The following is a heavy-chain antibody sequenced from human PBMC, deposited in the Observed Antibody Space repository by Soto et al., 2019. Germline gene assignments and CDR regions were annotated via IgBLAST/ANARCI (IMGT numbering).Heavy chain of an antibody. D-gene: IGHD3-22*01. V-gene: IGHV3-30*01. J-gene: IGHJ2*01. CDR2: VSSAGTGT. CDR3: AIDDHSSGRAGPVRL. CDR1: GFTNRSSV. Sequence: QEQLVESGGGVVQPGKSLRLSCAASGFTNRSSVMHWVRQAPGKGLEWIAGVSSAGTGTHYADSVRGRFTISTDNCDNPVYHEKNGLGADGTFLYFYAIDDHSSGRAGPVRLRGHCTLVPIS.